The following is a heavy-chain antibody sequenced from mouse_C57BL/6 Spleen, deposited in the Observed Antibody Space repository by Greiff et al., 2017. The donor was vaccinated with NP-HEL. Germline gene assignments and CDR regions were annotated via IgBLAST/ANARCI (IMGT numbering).Heavy chain of an antibody. V-gene: IGHV1-64*01. J-gene: IGHJ4*01. Sequence: VQLQQPGAELVKPGASVKLSCKASGYTFTSYWMHWVKQRPGQGLEWIGMIHPNSGSTNYNEKFKSKATLTVDTSSSTAYMQLSSLTSEDSAVYYCAIYEYDGDDYCAMDYWGQGTSVTVSS. D-gene: IGHD2-4*01. CDR2: IHPNSGST. CDR1: GYTFTSYW. CDR3: AIYEYDGDDYCAMDY.